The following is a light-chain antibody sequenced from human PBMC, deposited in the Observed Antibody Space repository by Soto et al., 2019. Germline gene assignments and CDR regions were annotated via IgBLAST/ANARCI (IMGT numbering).Light chain of an antibody. V-gene: IGKV3-15*01. CDR3: QQYNEWPSWT. J-gene: IGKJ1*01. Sequence: EIVLTQSPGTLSVPPGEGATLSCRASQSVSSYLAWYQQKLGQAPRLLIYGASTRAPGIPARFSGSGSGTEFTLTISSLQSEDSAVYYCQQYNEWPSWTFGQGTKVEIK. CDR2: GAS. CDR1: QSVSSY.